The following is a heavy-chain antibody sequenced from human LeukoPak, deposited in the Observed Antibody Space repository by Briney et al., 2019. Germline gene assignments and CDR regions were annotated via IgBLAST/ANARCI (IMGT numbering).Heavy chain of an antibody. CDR1: GFTVSSSY. CDR2: TYSSGNT. V-gene: IGHV3-53*01. Sequence: GGSLRLSCAASGFTVSSSYMNWVRQAPGKGLEWASVTYSSGNTYYAGSVKGRFTVSRDNSKNTLYLQMNSLRPDDTAVYYCARRINTAWGIDYWGQGTLVTVAS. CDR3: ARRINTAWGIDY. J-gene: IGHJ4*02. D-gene: IGHD3-16*01.